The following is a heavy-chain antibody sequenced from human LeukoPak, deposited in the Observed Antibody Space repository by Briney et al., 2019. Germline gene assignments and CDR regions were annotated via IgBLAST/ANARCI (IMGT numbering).Heavy chain of an antibody. D-gene: IGHD3-10*01. CDR3: ARDLLWFGETSLYYMDV. J-gene: IGHJ6*03. CDR1: GYTFTGYY. V-gene: IGHV1-2*06. Sequence: GASVKVSCKASGYTFTGYYMHWVRQAPGQGREWMGRINPNSGGTNYAQKFQGRVTMTRDTSISTAYMELSRLRSDDTAVYYCARDLLWFGETSLYYMDVWGKGTTVTVSS. CDR2: INPNSGGT.